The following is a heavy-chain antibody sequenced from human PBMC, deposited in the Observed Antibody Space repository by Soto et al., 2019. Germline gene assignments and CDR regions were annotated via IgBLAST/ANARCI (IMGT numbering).Heavy chain of an antibody. CDR1: GGSITSSSYY. D-gene: IGHD4-17*01. Sequence: SETLSLTCTVSGGSITSSSYYWGWIRQPPGKGLEWIGGIYYSGRSYYNPSLKSRVTMSVGTSKSQFSLTLNYVTAADAAVYYCARQRTTVVTQAYFDHWGQGTLVTVSS. V-gene: IGHV4-39*01. CDR2: IYYSGRS. J-gene: IGHJ4*02. CDR3: ARQRTTVVTQAYFDH.